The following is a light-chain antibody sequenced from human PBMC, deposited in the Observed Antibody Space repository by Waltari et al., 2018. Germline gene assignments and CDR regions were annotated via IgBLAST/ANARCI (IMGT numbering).Light chain of an antibody. V-gene: IGKV3-15*01. J-gene: IGKJ2*01. Sequence: EIVMTQSPATLCVSAGEIATLSCRASQSVGGNLAWYQQKPGQAPRLLIYAASTRATGIPGRFSGSGSGTEFTLTISSLQSEDFAIYYCQQYNNWPPQDAFGQGTKLEIK. CDR2: AAS. CDR1: QSVGGN. CDR3: QQYNNWPPQDA.